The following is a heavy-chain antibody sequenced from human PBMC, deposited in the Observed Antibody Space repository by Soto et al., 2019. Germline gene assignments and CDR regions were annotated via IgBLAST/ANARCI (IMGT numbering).Heavy chain of an antibody. CDR1: GRTFRSYA. V-gene: IGHV1-69*13. D-gene: IGHD3-22*01. CDR3: ARHDSSGFYD. CDR2: IIPTFGTA. Sequence: SVKGSCRASGRTFRSYAFSLARQAPGQGLEGMGGIIPTFGTANXAQKFQGRVTITADESTSTAYMELSSLRSEDTAVYYCARHDSSGFYDWGQGTLVTVSS. J-gene: IGHJ4*02.